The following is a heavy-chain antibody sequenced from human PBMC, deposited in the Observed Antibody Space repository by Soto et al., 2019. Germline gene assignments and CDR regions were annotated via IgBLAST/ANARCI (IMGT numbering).Heavy chain of an antibody. Sequence: QVQLAQSGAEVKKPGASVKVSCKTSGYTFTGYFIHWVRQAPGQGLEWMAYINPNSGATKYAQKFQGRVPLTRDTSINTAYMEMSMLTSNDTAVYYCARGGGTVLAPLPWGQGTLVTVSS. D-gene: IGHD3-10*01. CDR3: ARGGGTVLAPLP. CDR1: GYTFTGYF. V-gene: IGHV1-2*02. CDR2: INPNSGAT. J-gene: IGHJ5*02.